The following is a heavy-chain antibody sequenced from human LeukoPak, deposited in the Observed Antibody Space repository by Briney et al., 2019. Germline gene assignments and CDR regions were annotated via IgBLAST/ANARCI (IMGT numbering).Heavy chain of an antibody. CDR2: ISGSGGST. J-gene: IGHJ4*02. CDR3: AKLVGATGVWYFDY. D-gene: IGHD1-26*01. V-gene: IGHV3-23*01. Sequence: GGSLRLSCAASGFTFISYAMSWVRQAPGKGLEWVSAISGSGGSTYYADSVKGRFTISRDNSKNTLYLQMNSLRAEDTAVYYCAKLVGATGVWYFDYWGQGTLVTVSS. CDR1: GFTFISYA.